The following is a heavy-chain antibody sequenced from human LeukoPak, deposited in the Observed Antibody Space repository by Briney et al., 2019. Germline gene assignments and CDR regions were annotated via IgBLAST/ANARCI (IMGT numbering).Heavy chain of an antibody. CDR2: MNEYSTTI. J-gene: IGHJ4*02. Sequence: GGSLRLSCAASGFPFNSFWMHWVRQAPGKGLVWVSDMNEYSTTIRYADSVKGRFTTSRDNAKSILYLQMNNLRAEDTAMYFCARGGVNPVDHWGQGTLVTVSS. CDR3: ARGGVNPVDH. D-gene: IGHD1-14*01. CDR1: GFPFNSFW. V-gene: IGHV3-74*01.